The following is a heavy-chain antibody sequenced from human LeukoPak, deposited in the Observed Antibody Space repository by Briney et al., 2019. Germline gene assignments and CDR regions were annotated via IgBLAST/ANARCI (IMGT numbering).Heavy chain of an antibody. J-gene: IGHJ5*02. D-gene: IGHD4-23*01. V-gene: IGHV1-8*01. CDR2: MNPNSGNT. CDR3: ARGPNKYDGGNSGSAWFDP. Sequence: GASVKVSCKASGYTFTSYDINWVRQATGLGPEWKGWMNPNSGNTGYAQKFQGRVTMTRNTSISTAYLELSSLTSEDTAVYYCARGPNKYDGGNSGSAWFDPWGQGSLVTVSS. CDR1: GYTFTSYD.